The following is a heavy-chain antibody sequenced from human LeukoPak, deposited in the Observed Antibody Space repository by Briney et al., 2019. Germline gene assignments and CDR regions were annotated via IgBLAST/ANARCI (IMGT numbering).Heavy chain of an antibody. V-gene: IGHV3-74*01. D-gene: IGHD6-19*01. CDR2: INSDGSST. J-gene: IGHJ4*02. Sequence: PGGSLRLSCAASGFTFSSYGMHWVRQAPGKGLVWVSRINSDGSSTSYADSVKGRFTISRDNAKNTLYLQMNSLRAEDTAVYYCARRGAVAGTFDYWGQGTLVTVSS. CDR3: ARRGAVAGTFDY. CDR1: GFTFSSYG.